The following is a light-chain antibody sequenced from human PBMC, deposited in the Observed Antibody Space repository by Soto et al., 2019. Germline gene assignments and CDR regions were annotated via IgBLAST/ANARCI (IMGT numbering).Light chain of an antibody. CDR2: DVS. V-gene: IGLV2-14*01. J-gene: IGLJ1*01. Sequence: QSVLTQPASVSESPGQSITISCTGTSSDVGGYGHVSWYQQHPGKAPKLMIYDVSNRPSGVSNRFFGSKSGNTASLTISGLQAEDEADYYCSSYTSSSTPYVFGTGTKVTVL. CDR1: SSDVGGYGH. CDR3: SSYTSSSTPYV.